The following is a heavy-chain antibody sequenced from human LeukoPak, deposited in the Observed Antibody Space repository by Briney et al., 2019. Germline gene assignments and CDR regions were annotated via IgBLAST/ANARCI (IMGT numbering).Heavy chain of an antibody. D-gene: IGHD3-10*01. J-gene: IGHJ5*02. CDR2: IKQDGSEK. CDR1: GFTFSSYW. V-gene: IGHV3-7*01. CDR3: TKEGLPSGSSWSAWFDP. Sequence: GGSLRLSCAASGFTFSSYWMTWVRQTPGKGLEWVAHIKQDGSEKYYVDSVKGRFTISRDNSKNTLYLQMNSLRAEDTAVYYCTKEGLPSGSSWSAWFDPWGQGTLVTVSS.